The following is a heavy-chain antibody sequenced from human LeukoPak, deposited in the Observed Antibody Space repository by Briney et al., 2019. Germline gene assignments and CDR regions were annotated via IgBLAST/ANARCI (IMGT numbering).Heavy chain of an antibody. CDR1: GYTFTSYY. Sequence: GASVKVSCKTSGYTFTSYYIHWVRQAPGQGLEWMGIIYPGGGSTNYAQKFQGRLTMTRDMSTSTVYMELSSLRSEDTAFYYCARDNDFDYWGQGTLVTGSS. D-gene: IGHD2-8*01. J-gene: IGHJ4*02. V-gene: IGHV1-46*01. CDR2: IYPGGGST. CDR3: ARDNDFDY.